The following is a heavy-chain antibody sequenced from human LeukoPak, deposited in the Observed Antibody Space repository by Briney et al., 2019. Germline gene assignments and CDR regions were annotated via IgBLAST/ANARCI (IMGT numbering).Heavy chain of an antibody. V-gene: IGHV1-69*13. D-gene: IGHD3-10*01. CDR1: GGTFSSYA. CDR3: ARHYGSGSWTESYYGMDV. J-gene: IGHJ6*02. CDR2: IIPIFGTA. Sequence: ASVKVSCKASGGTFSSYAISWVRQAPGQGLGWMGGIIPIFGTANYAQKFQGRVTITADESTSTAYMELSSLRSEDTAVYYCARHYGSGSWTESYYGMDVWGQGTTVTVSS.